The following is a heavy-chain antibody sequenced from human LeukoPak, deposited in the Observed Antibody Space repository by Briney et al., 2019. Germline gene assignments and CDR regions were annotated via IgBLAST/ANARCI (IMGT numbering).Heavy chain of an antibody. D-gene: IGHD2-21*02. J-gene: IGHJ6*02. Sequence: SSVKVSCKASGYTFTRYYMHWVRQAPGQGLEGMGIINPSGGSTSYAQKFQARVTMTRDTSTSTVYMELSSLRSEDTAVYYCARDQGCGGDCAWGYYYYGMDVWGQGTTVTVSS. CDR2: INPSGGST. V-gene: IGHV1-46*01. CDR3: ARDQGCGGDCAWGYYYYGMDV. CDR1: GYTFTRYY.